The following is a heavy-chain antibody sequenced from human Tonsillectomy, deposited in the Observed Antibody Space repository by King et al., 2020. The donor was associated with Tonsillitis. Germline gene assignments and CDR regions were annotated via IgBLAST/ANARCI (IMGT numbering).Heavy chain of an antibody. CDR1: GGSISSGTYY. CDR3: ARERGVDFAVVVDGTYDGLDI. Sequence: VQLQESGPGLVKPSQTLSLTCTVSGGSISSGTYYWSWVRQPAGQGLEWIGRIYTSGNTNYNPSLKSRITMSLDTSKNQFSLKLSSVTAADTAVYYCARERGVDFAVVVDGTYDGLDIWGQGTMVTVSS. D-gene: IGHD2-15*01. CDR2: IYTSGNT. J-gene: IGHJ3*02. V-gene: IGHV4-61*02.